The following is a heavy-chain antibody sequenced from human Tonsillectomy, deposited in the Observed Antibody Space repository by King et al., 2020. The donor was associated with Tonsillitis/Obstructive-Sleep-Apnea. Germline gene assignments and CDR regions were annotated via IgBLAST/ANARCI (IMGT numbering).Heavy chain of an antibody. CDR1: GYSFTSYW. D-gene: IGHD2-2*01. Sequence: QLVQSGAEVKKTGESLKMSCKGSGYSFTSYWIGWVRQMPGKGLEWMGIIYPGDSDPRYSPSFQGQVTISADKSTNTAYLQWSSLKASDTAMYSCARQLLQYQPFDYWGQGTLVTVSS. J-gene: IGHJ4*02. CDR3: ARQLLQYQPFDY. V-gene: IGHV5-51*01. CDR2: IYPGDSDP.